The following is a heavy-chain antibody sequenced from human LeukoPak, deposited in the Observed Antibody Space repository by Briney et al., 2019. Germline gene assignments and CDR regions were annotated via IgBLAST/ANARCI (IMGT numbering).Heavy chain of an antibody. CDR2: IIPIFGTA. V-gene: IGHV1-69*13. Sequence: SVKVSCKASGGTFSSYAISWVRQAPGQGLEWMGGIIPIFGTANYARKFQGRVTITADESTSTAYMELSSLRSEDTAVYYCARVFNYYYYYMDVWGKGTTVTVSS. D-gene: IGHD3-9*01. CDR1: GGTFSSYA. J-gene: IGHJ6*03. CDR3: ARVFNYYYYYMDV.